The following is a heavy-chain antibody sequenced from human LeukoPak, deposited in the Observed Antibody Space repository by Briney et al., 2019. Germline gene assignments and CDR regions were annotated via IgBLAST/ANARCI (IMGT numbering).Heavy chain of an antibody. Sequence: GGSLRLSCAASGFTFSSYSMNWVRQAPGKGLEWVSSISSSSSYIYYADSVKGRFTISRDNAKNSLYLQMNSLRAEDTAVYYCPGKPKPYQISPWFDPWGQGTLVTVSS. D-gene: IGHD2-2*01. CDR1: GFTFSSYS. V-gene: IGHV3-21*01. CDR3: PGKPKPYQISPWFDP. CDR2: ISSSSSYI. J-gene: IGHJ5*02.